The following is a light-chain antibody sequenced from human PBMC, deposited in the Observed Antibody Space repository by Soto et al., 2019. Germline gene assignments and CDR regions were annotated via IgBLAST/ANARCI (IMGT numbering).Light chain of an antibody. CDR1: QSVSSD. Sequence: EIVMTQSPATLSVSPGERATLSCRASQSVSSDLAWYHQKPGQPPRLLIYGASTRATGIPARFSGSGSGTEFTLTISSLQPDDFATYYCQHYNSYSEAFGQGTKVDIK. CDR2: GAS. V-gene: IGKV3-15*01. J-gene: IGKJ1*01. CDR3: QHYNSYSEA.